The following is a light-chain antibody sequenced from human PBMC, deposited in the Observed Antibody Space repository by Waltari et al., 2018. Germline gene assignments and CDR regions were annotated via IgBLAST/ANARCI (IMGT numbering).Light chain of an antibody. J-gene: IGKJ1*01. CDR1: QSLLHSDGQTY. CDR2: EVS. V-gene: IGKV2D-29*01. Sequence: DIVMTQTPLSLSVTPGQPASISCKSSQSLLHSDGQTYLFWYLQKPGQPQKPLIYEVSNRLFGVLDRFSGSGSGTDLTLKLSRVEAEDGGVYYCMQSVQPPWTFGQGPKVEIK. CDR3: MQSVQPPWT.